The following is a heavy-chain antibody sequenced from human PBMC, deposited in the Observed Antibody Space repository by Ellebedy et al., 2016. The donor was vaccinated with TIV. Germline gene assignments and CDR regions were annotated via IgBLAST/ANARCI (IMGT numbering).Heavy chain of an antibody. V-gene: IGHV1-2*02. CDR1: GYTFTGYY. CDR2: INPNSGGT. D-gene: IGHD2-2*01. Sequence: AASVKVSCKASGYTFTGYYMHWVRQAPGQGLEWMGWINPNSGGTNYAQKFQGRVTMTRDTSISTAYMELSSLRSEDTAVYYCARGIVVVPAAIPQLGMDVWGQGTTVTVSS. CDR3: ARGIVVVPAAIPQLGMDV. J-gene: IGHJ6*02.